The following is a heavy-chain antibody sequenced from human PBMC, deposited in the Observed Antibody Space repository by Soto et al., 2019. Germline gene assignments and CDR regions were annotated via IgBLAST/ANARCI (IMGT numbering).Heavy chain of an antibody. V-gene: IGHV1-69*01. CDR3: ARDQYFLPNSYFYGMDV. Sequence: QVQLVQSGAEVKKPGSSVKVSCKASGGTFSSYIISWVRQAPGQGLEWMGGIIPIFAKADYAQKFQGRVTITADESTSTAYMELRSLRSDDTAMYYCARDQYFLPNSYFYGMDVWGQGTTVTVSS. D-gene: IGHD3-9*01. CDR1: GGTFSSYI. CDR2: IIPIFAKA. J-gene: IGHJ6*02.